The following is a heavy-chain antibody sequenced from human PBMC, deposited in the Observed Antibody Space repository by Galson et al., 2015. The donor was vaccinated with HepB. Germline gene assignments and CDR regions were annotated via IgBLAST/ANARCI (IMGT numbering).Heavy chain of an antibody. CDR1: GYTFTDYV. D-gene: IGHD3-3*01. CDR3: ARSPLRFLDWLPYYDYYYMDV. V-gene: IGHV7-4-1*02. J-gene: IGHJ6*03. CDR2: MNTNTGKP. Sequence: VKVSCKASGYTFTDYVVNWVRQAPGHGLEWMGWMNTNTGKPTYAPGFAGRFAFSLDTSVTTAYLQISSLETDDTAVYYCARSPLRFLDWLPYYDYYYMDVWGEGTTVTVSS.